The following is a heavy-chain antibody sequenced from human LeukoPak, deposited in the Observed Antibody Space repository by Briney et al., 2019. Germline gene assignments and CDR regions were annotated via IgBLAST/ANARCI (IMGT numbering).Heavy chain of an antibody. J-gene: IGHJ4*02. V-gene: IGHV4-31*03. Sequence: SETLSLTCTVSGGSISSGGYYWSWIRQHPGKGLEWIGYIYYSGSTYYNPSLKSRVTISVDTSKNQFSLKLSSVTAADTAVYYCARESLGYCTSTSCYEDWGQGILVTVSS. CDR1: GGSISSGGYY. CDR2: IYYSGST. D-gene: IGHD2-2*01. CDR3: ARESLGYCTSTSCYED.